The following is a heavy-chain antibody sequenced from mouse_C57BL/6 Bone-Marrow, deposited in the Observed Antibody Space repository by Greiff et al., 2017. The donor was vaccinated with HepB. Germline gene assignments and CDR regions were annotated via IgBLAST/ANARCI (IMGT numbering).Heavy chain of an antibody. CDR3: ARGGSYVWFAY. CDR2: IDPSDSET. CDR1: GYTFTSYW. V-gene: IGHV1-52*01. Sequence: VQLQQPGAELVRPGSSVKLSCKASGYTFTSYWMHWVKQRPIQGLEWIGNIDPSDSETHYNQKFKDKATLTVDKSSSTAYMQLSSLTSEDSAVYYCARGGSYVWFAYWGQGTLVTVSA. D-gene: IGHD1-1*02. J-gene: IGHJ3*01.